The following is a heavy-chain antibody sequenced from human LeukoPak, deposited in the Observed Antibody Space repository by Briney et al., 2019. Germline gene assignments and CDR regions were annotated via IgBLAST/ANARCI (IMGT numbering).Heavy chain of an antibody. V-gene: IGHV1-18*01. D-gene: IGHD5-24*01. CDR3: ARAQSRTHWDGFDI. J-gene: IGHJ3*02. Sequence: VASVKVSCKASGYTFTSYGISWVRQAPGQGLEWMGWISTDNGNTNYVQNLQGRVSMTRDTFTSTVYMELRSLRSDDTAVYYCARAQSRTHWDGFDIWGQGTVVTVPS. CDR1: GYTFTSYG. CDR2: ISTDNGNT.